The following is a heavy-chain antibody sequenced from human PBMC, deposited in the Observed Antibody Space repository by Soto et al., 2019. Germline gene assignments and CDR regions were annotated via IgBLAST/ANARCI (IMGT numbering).Heavy chain of an antibody. CDR2: TYYRSKWYN. Sequence: KQSQTLSLTCAISGDSVSSNSAAWNWIRQSPSRGLEWLGRTYYRSKWYNDYAVSVKSRITINPDTSKNQFSLQLNSVTPEDTAVYYCARESLTGDYYYYYMDVWGKGTTVTVSS. J-gene: IGHJ6*03. V-gene: IGHV6-1*01. CDR1: GDSVSSNSAA. CDR3: ARESLTGDYYYYYMDV. D-gene: IGHD7-27*01.